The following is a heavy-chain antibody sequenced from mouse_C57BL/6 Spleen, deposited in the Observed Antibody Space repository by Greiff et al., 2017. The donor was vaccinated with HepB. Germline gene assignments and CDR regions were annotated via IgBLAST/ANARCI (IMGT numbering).Heavy chain of an antibody. CDR2: ISYDGSN. CDR1: GYSITSGYY. J-gene: IGHJ2*01. CDR3: ARGRSLVYFDY. Sequence: ESGPGLVKPSQSLSLTCSVTGYSITSGYYWNWIRQFPGNKLEWMGYISYDGSNNYNPSLKNRISITRDTSKNQFFLKLNSVTTEDTATYYCARGRSLVYFDYWGQGTTLTVSS. V-gene: IGHV3-6*01.